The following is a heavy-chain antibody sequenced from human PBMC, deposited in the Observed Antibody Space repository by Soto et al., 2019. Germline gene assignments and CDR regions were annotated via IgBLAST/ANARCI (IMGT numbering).Heavy chain of an antibody. CDR2: ISSSSSYI. J-gene: IGHJ4*02. CDR3: ARDLGYDYVWGSYRPFDY. CDR1: GFTFSSYS. V-gene: IGHV3-21*01. D-gene: IGHD3-16*02. Sequence: GGSLRLSCAASGFTFSSYSMNWVRQAPGKGLEWVSSISSSSSYIYYADSVKGRFTISRDNAKNPLYLQMNSLRAEDTAVYYCARDLGYDYVWGSYRPFDYCGQGAMVTV.